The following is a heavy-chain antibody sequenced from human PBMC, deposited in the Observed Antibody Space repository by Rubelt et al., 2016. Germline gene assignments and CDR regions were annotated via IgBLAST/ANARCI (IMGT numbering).Heavy chain of an antibody. CDR3: ARSPGYDFEGNWYDP. CDR2: INPSGGST. J-gene: IGHJ5*02. CDR1: GYTFTSYY. D-gene: IGHD3-3*01. V-gene: IGHV1-46*01. Sequence: QVQLVQSGAEVKKPGASVKVSCKASGYTFTSYYMHWVRQAPGPGLEWMGIINPSGGSTSYEEKVQGRVTRTREPATRTVYMGPSSLRAGDTAVYYCARSPGYDFEGNWYDPGGQGTLVTVSS.